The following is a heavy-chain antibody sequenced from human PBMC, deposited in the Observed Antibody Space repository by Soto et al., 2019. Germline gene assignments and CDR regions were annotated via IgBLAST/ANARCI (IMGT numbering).Heavy chain of an antibody. V-gene: IGHV3-7*01. CDR2: IKEDGSVK. CDR3: LKDPAAIDRYCSGDLCLPLF. CDR1: GFSFSSLW. J-gene: IGHJ4*02. Sequence: EAQLVASGGGLVQPGGSLRLSCVASGFSFSSLWMGWVRQAPGKGLEWVANIKEDGSVKHHVDSVKGRFTISRDNAKNSLYLQMNSLRAEYTAMYSCLKDPAAIDRYCSGDLCLPLFGGQGALVTVSS. D-gene: IGHD2-15*01.